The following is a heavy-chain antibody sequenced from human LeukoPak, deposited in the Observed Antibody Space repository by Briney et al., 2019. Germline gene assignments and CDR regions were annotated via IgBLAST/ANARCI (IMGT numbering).Heavy chain of an antibody. J-gene: IGHJ6*03. V-gene: IGHV4-4*07. CDR1: GGSISSYY. CDR2: IYTSGST. D-gene: IGHD1-1*01. CDR3: ARDGLAVGTPLGYYYFYMDV. Sequence: PSETLSLTCTVSGGSISSYYWSWIRQPAGKGLEWIGRIYTSGSTNYNPSLKSRVTMSVDTSKNQFSLKLSSVTAADTAVYYCARDGLAVGTPLGYYYFYMDVWGKGTTVTVSS.